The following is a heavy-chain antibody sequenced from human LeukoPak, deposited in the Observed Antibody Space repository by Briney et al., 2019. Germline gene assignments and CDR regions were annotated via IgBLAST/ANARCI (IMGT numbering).Heavy chain of an antibody. CDR2: ISYDGSNK. D-gene: IGHD5-24*01. J-gene: IGHJ4*02. CDR3: AREDGDAYNFFDY. Sequence: GRSLRLSCAASGFTFSSYAMHWVRQAPGKGLEWVAVISYDGSNKYYADSVKGRFTISRDNSKNTLYLQMNSLTAEDTAVYYCAREDGDAYNFFDYWGQGTLVTVSS. CDR1: GFTFSSYA. V-gene: IGHV3-30-3*01.